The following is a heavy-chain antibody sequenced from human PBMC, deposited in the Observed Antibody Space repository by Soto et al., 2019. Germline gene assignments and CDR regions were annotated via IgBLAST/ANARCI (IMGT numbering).Heavy chain of an antibody. CDR3: AAYDSEGYFDY. J-gene: IGHJ4*02. V-gene: IGHV4-59*03. CDR2: VYFSGST. Sequence: SETLSLTCSVFGDSITNFHWSWIRQPPGKGLEWIGYVYFSGSTKYNPSLKSRVIMSIDTSKNEFSLKLTSLTAADSAAYFCAAYDSEGYFDYWGQGALVTVSS. CDR1: GDSITNFH. D-gene: IGHD3-9*01.